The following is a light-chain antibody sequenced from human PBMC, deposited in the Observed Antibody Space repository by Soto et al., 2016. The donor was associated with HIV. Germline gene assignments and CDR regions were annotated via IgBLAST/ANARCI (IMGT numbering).Light chain of an antibody. V-gene: IGKV1-12*01. CDR2: SAS. CDR1: QGISSW. Sequence: DIQMTQSPSSVSASVGDRVIIICRASQGISSWLAWYQQRPGKAPKLLIYSASTLQSGVPSRFSGSGSGTDFTLKISRVEAEDVGVYYCWQGTHWPPWTFGQGTKVGSQT. CDR3: WQGTHWPPWT. J-gene: IGKJ1*01.